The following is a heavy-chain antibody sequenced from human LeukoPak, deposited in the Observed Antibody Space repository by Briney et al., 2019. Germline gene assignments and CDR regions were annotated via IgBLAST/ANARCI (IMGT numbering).Heavy chain of an antibody. V-gene: IGHV4-4*02. J-gene: IGHJ4*02. CDR1: GGSISSSNW. CDR3: ARGRYDSSGYYRLIHFDY. D-gene: IGHD3-22*01. Sequence: SETLSLTCAVSGGSISSSNWWSWVRQPPGKGLEWIGEIYHSGSTNYNPSLKSRVTISVDKSKNQFSLKLSSVTAADTAVYYCARGRYDSSGYYRLIHFDYWGQGTLVTVSS. CDR2: IYHSGST.